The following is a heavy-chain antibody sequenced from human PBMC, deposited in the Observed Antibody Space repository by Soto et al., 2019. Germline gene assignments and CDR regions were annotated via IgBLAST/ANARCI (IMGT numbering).Heavy chain of an antibody. V-gene: IGHV3-15*07. Sequence: PGGSLRLSCAASGFTFSNAWMNWVRQAPGKGLEWVGRIKSKTDGGTTDYAAPVKGRFTISRDDSKNTLYLQMNSLKTEDTAVYHWNQAVDTAIAPVYYWGQQPLVPVSS. J-gene: IGHJ4*02. CDR2: IKSKTDGGTT. CDR3: NQAVDTAIAPVYY. D-gene: IGHD5-18*01. CDR1: GFTFSNAW.